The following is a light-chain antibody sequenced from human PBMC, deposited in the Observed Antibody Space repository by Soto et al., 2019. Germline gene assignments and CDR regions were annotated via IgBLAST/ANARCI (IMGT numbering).Light chain of an antibody. V-gene: IGLV1-51*01. CDR3: GTWDSSLRVGV. CDR1: SSNIGNNY. Sequence: QSVLTQPPSVSAAPGQKVTISCSGSSSNIGNNYVSWYQQLPGTAPKLLIYDNNVRPSGIPDRFSGSKSGTSATLDITGLQTGDEADYYCGTWDSSLRVGVFGTGTKLTVL. J-gene: IGLJ1*01. CDR2: DNN.